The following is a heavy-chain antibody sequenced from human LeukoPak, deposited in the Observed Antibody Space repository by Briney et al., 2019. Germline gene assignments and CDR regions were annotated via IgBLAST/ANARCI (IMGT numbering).Heavy chain of an antibody. D-gene: IGHD2-2*01. CDR2: IWYDGSNK. J-gene: IGHJ4*02. V-gene: IGHV3-33*06. CDR3: AKDSRFGSTSLFDY. Sequence: GGSLRLSCAASGFTFCSYGMHWVRQAPGKGLEWVAVIWYDGSNKYYADSVKGRFTISRDNSKNTLYLQMNSLRAEDTAVYYCAKDSRFGSTSLFDYWGQGTLVTVSS. CDR1: GFTFCSYG.